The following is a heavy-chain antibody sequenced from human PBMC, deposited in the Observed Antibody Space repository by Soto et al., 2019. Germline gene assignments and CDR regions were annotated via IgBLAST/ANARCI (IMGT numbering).Heavy chain of an antibody. CDR2: IYYSGST. V-gene: IGHV4-59*01. D-gene: IGHD1-1*01. J-gene: IGHJ3*02. CDR3: ARYNWGAMGTFDI. Sequence: SETLSHTCTVSGGNISSYYWSWIRQPTGKGLEWIGYIYYSGSTNYNPSLKSRVIISVDTSKNQFSLKLSSVTAADTAVYYCARYNWGAMGTFDIWGQGTMVTVSS. CDR1: GGNISSYY.